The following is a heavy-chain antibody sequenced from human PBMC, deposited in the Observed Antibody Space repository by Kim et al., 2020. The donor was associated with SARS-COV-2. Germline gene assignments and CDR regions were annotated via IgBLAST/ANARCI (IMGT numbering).Heavy chain of an antibody. V-gene: IGHV1-18*01. J-gene: IGHJ5*02. CDR3: ARDRVVVVGKRKNWFDP. CDR2: ISAYNGNT. D-gene: IGHD2-15*01. CDR1: GYTFTSYG. Sequence: ASVKVSCKASGYTFTSYGISWVRQAPGQGLEWMGWISAYNGNTNYAQKLQGRVTMTTDTSTSTAYMELRSLRSDDTAVYYCARDRVVVVGKRKNWFDPWGQGTLVTVSS.